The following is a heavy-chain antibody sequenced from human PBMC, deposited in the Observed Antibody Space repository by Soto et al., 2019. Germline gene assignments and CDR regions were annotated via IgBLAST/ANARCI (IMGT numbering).Heavy chain of an antibody. CDR3: AKGGYYSLFDI. D-gene: IGHD3-16*01. J-gene: IGHJ3*02. CDR2: ISGSGGRT. Sequence: GGSLRLYCVASVFPFSSYAMSWVRQSPGKGLEWVSGISGSGGRTYYADSVKGRFTISRDNSNNTLSLQMHILRVEDTAVYFCAKGGYYSLFDIWGQGTMVTVSS. CDR1: VFPFSSYA. V-gene: IGHV3-23*01.